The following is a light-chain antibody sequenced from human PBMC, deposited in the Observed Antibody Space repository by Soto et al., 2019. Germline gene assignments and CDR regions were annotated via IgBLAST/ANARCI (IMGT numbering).Light chain of an antibody. J-gene: IGLJ2*01. V-gene: IGLV2-8*01. CDR2: EVS. Sequence: QSVLTQPPSASGSPGQSVTISCTGTSSDVGGYNYVSWYQQHPGKAPKLMIYEVSKRPSGVPDRFSGSKSGNTASLTVSGRQAEDEPDYYCRSYAGSNNFVVFGGGNKLTVL. CDR3: RSYAGSNNFVV. CDR1: SSDVGGYNY.